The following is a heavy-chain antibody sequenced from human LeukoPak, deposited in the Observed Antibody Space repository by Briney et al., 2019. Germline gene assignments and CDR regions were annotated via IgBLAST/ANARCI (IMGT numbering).Heavy chain of an antibody. D-gene: IGHD3-9*01. CDR3: ARDTTNYDILTGYYSLYYFDY. Sequence: PSETLSLTCTVSGFSISSGYYWGWIRQPPGKGLEWIGNIYHSGSTYYNPSLKSRLTISIDTSKNQFSLKLSSVTAADTAVYYCARDTTNYDILTGYYSLYYFDYWGQGTLVTVSS. J-gene: IGHJ4*02. CDR1: GFSISSGYY. CDR2: IYHSGST. V-gene: IGHV4-38-2*02.